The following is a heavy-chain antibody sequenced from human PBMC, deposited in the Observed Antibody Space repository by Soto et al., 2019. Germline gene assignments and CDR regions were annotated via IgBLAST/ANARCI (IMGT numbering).Heavy chain of an antibody. CDR3: AKSVSRGDY. CDR1: GFTFSNYA. V-gene: IGHV3-23*05. CDR2: IAISGRNT. Sequence: EVQLLESGGGLVQPGWSLRLSCAASGFTFSNYAMTWVRQAPGKGLEWVSSIAISGRNTYYADSVKGRFTISSDNSKNTLYLQMNSLRAEDTAVYYCAKSVSRGDYWGQGTLVTVSS. J-gene: IGHJ4*02. D-gene: IGHD2-8*01.